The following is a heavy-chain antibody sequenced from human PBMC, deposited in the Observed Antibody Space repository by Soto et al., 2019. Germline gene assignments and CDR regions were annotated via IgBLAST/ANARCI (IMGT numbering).Heavy chain of an antibody. Sequence: QVQLVQSGAEVKKPGASVKVSCKASGYTFTSYGISWVRQAPGQGLEWMGWISAYNGNTNYAQKLQGRVTMTTDTSTSTAYMELRSLRSDDTAVYYCARIISSYWSSDLGIYYYGMDVWGQGTTVTVSS. CDR1: GYTFTSYG. V-gene: IGHV1-18*01. D-gene: IGHD2-8*02. CDR2: ISAYNGNT. J-gene: IGHJ6*02. CDR3: ARIISSYWSSDLGIYYYGMDV.